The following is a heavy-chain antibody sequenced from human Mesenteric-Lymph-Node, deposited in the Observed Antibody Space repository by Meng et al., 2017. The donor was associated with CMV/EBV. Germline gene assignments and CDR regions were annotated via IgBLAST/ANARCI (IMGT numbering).Heavy chain of an antibody. CDR1: GGYISSGGYY. D-gene: IGHD3-3*01. Sequence: TVSGGYISSGGYYWSWIRQHPGKGLEWIGYISYSGVTWYNPSLQSRVTISVDTSNNQFSLRLSSVTAADTAVYYCARDRSGYSLHDYWGQGTLVTVSS. CDR3: ARDRSGYSLHDY. CDR2: ISYSGVT. J-gene: IGHJ4*02. V-gene: IGHV4-31*03.